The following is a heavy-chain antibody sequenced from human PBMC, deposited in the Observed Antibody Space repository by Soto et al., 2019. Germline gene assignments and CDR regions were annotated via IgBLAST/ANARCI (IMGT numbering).Heavy chain of an antibody. CDR3: ATYGSGSYKPTTFDY. D-gene: IGHD3-10*01. CDR1: GGSISSGDYY. CDR2: IYYSGST. V-gene: IGHV4-31*03. J-gene: IGHJ4*02. Sequence: QVQLQESGPGLVKPSQNLSLTCTVSGGSISSGDYYWSWIRQHPGKGLEWIGYIYYSGSTYYNPSLKSRVTISVDTSKNQFSLKLSSVTAADTAVYYCATYGSGSYKPTTFDYWGQGTLVTVSS.